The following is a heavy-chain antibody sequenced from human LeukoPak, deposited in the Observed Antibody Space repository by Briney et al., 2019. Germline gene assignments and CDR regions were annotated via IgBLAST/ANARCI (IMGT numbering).Heavy chain of an antibody. D-gene: IGHD6-19*01. CDR3: ARGLPVAGFTDY. J-gene: IGHJ4*02. V-gene: IGHV4-59*01. Sequence: XETLSLTCTVSGGSISSYYWSWIRQPXGKGLEWIGYIYYSGSTNYNPSLKSRVTISVDTSKNQFSLKLSSVIAADTAVYYCARGLPVAGFTDYWGQGTLVTVSS. CDR1: GGSISSYY. CDR2: IYYSGST.